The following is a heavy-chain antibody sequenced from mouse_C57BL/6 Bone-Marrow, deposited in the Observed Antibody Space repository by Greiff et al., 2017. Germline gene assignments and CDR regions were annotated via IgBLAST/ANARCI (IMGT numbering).Heavy chain of an antibody. V-gene: IGHV5-6*02. CDR3: ARRPYYSNYWYVDV. D-gene: IGHD2-5*01. CDR1: GFTFSSYG. CDR2: ISSGGSYT. J-gene: IGHJ1*03. Sequence: DVMLVESGGDLVKPGGSLKLSCAASGFTFSSYGMSWVRQTPDKRLEWVATISSGGSYTYYPDSVKGRFTISRDNAKNTLYLQMSSLKSEDTAMYYCARRPYYSNYWYVDVWGTGTTVTVSS.